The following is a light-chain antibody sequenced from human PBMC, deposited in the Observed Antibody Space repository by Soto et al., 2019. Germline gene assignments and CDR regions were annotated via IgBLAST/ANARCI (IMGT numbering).Light chain of an antibody. V-gene: IGKV3-15*01. CDR2: DAS. CDR1: QSVSSN. CDR3: QQYNNRPPRT. J-gene: IGKJ1*01. Sequence: EIVMTQSPATLSVSPGERATLSCRASQSVSSNFAWYQQKPGQAPRLLIYDASTRATGIPARFSGSGSGTEFTLTISSLQSEDFAVYYCQQYNNRPPRTFGQGTKVEIK.